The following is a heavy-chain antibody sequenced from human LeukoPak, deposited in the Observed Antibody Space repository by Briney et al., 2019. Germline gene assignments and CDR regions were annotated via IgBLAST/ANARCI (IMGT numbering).Heavy chain of an antibody. D-gene: IGHD5-24*01. V-gene: IGHV1-8*01. CDR3: ASSEEMATWGWHI. CDR1: GYTFTSYD. Sequence: GASVKVSCKASGYTFTSYDINWVRQATGQGLEWMGWMNPNSGNTGYAQKFQGRVTMTRNTSISTAYMELSSLRSEDTAVHYCASSEEMATWGWHIWGQGTMVTVSS. CDR2: MNPNSGNT. J-gene: IGHJ3*02.